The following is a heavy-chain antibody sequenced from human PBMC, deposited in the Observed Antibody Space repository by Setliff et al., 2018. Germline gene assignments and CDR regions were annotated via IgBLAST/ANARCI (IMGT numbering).Heavy chain of an antibody. V-gene: IGHV3-21*01. D-gene: IGHD1-26*01. CDR2: ISSSSSYI. CDR1: GFTFDDYG. J-gene: IGHJ5*02. CDR3: ARDRLGGAKRFWFDP. Sequence: PGGSLRLSCAASGFTFDDYGMSWVRQAPGKGLEWVSSISSSSSYIYYADSVKGRFTISRDNAKNSLYLQMNSLRAEDTAVYYCARDRLGGAKRFWFDPWGQGTLVTVSS.